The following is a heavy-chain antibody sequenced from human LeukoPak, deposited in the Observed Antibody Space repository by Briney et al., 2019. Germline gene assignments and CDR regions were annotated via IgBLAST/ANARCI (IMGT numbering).Heavy chain of an antibody. CDR3: ARMARERHSFDI. V-gene: IGHV4-34*01. Sequence: SETLSLTCAVYGGSFSAYYWSWIRRPPGKGLEWIAEINHSGNINYNPSLESRVTLSVDTSKHQFSLRLRSVTAADTAVYFCARMARERHSFDIWGQGTGVTVSS. D-gene: IGHD5-24*01. CDR2: INHSGNI. J-gene: IGHJ3*02. CDR1: GGSFSAYY.